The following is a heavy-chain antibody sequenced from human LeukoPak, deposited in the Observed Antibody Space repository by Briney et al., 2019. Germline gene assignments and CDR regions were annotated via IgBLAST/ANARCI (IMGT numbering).Heavy chain of an antibody. D-gene: IGHD1-26*01. CDR2: ISGSGHST. CDR3: AKRIVGAAAPFDF. Sequence: TGGSLRLSCAASGFTFSSYAMSWVRQAPGKGLELVSAISGSGHSTYFADSVKGRFTISRDNSKNTLWLRMNSLRAEDTAIYYCAKRIVGAAAPFDFWGQGTLVTVSS. J-gene: IGHJ4*02. V-gene: IGHV3-23*01. CDR1: GFTFSSYA.